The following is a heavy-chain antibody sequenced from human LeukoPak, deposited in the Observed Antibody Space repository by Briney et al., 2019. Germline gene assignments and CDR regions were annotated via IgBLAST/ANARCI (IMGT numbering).Heavy chain of an antibody. D-gene: IGHD5-12*01. Sequence: ASVKVSCTASGYTFTSYYMHWVRQAPGQGLEWMGIITPSSGSTSYTQKFQGRVTMTRDTSTSTVYMELSSLRSEDTAVFYCARGSGGGYGGRYFDSWGQGTLVTVSS. CDR1: GYTFTSYY. J-gene: IGHJ4*02. V-gene: IGHV1-46*01. CDR2: ITPSSGST. CDR3: ARGSGGGYGGRYFDS.